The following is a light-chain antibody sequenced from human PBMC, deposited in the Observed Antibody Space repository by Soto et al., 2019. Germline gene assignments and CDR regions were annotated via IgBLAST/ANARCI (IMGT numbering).Light chain of an antibody. J-gene: IGLJ1*01. V-gene: IGLV1-40*01. CDR1: SSNIGAGYD. Sequence: QSALTQPPPVSGAPGQRVTISCTGSSSNIGAGYDVHWYQQLPGTAPKLLIYGNSNRPSGVPDRFSGSKSGTPASLAITGLQAEDEADYYCQSYDSSLSGSVFGTGTKVTVL. CDR3: QSYDSSLSGSV. CDR2: GNS.